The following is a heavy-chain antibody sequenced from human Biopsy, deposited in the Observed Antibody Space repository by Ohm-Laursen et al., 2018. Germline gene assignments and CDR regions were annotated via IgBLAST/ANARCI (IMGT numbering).Heavy chain of an antibody. V-gene: IGHV3-15*01. Sequence: SLRLSCAASGFTFSTYTMTWVRQAPGKGLEWVGRIKSKTDGGTPDYAAPVKGRFTISRDDSKNTLYLQMNTLKTEDTAVYYCTTSRSNWGQGTLVTVSS. CDR2: IKSKTDGGTP. CDR1: GFTFSTYT. CDR3: TTSRSN. J-gene: IGHJ4*02.